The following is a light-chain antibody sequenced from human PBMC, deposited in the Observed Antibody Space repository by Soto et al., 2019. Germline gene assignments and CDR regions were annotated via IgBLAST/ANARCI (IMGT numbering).Light chain of an antibody. CDR2: LNSDGSH. V-gene: IGLV4-69*01. CDR1: SGHSSYA. J-gene: IGLJ2*01. Sequence: QSVLTQSPSASASLGASVKLTCTLSSGHSSYAIAWHQQQPEKGPRYLMKLNSDGSHRKGDGIPDRFSGSSSGAERYLTIFSLQSEDEADYYCQTWGTGMVFGGGTKLTVL. CDR3: QTWGTGMV.